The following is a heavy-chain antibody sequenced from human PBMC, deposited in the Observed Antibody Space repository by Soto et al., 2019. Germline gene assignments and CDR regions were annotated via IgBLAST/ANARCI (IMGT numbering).Heavy chain of an antibody. CDR1: GFTFSSYS. CDR2: ISSSSSTI. J-gene: IGHJ1*01. Sequence: GGSLRLSCAASGFTFSSYSMNWVRQAPGKGLEWVSYISSSSSTIYYADSVKGRFTISRDNAKNSLYLQMNSLRAEDTAVYYCARARKAAAGPPEYLQQWGQGTLDTFSS. D-gene: IGHD6-13*01. V-gene: IGHV3-48*01. CDR3: ARARKAAAGPPEYLQQ.